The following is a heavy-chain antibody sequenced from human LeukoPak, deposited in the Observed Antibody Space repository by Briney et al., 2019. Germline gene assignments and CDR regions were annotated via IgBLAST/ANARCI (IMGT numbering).Heavy chain of an antibody. CDR3: ARGLSGSYGGDY. V-gene: IGHV3-33*01. CDR2: IWYDGSHK. Sequence: GRSLRLSCAASGFTFSNYGMHWVRQAPGKGLEWVALIWYDGSHKYYADSVRGRFTISRDDSKNTLYLQMNSLRVEDTAVYSRARGLSGSYGGDYWGQGTLVTVSS. D-gene: IGHD1-26*01. J-gene: IGHJ4*02. CDR1: GFTFSNYG.